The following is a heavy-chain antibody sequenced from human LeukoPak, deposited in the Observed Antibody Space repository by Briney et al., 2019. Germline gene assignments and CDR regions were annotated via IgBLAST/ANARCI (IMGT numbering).Heavy chain of an antibody. J-gene: IGHJ4*02. CDR2: IYYSGST. CDR1: GGSISSGGYY. CDR3: ASSPRDDYSNPFDY. V-gene: IGHV4-31*03. D-gene: IGHD4-11*01. Sequence: SETLSLTCTVSGGSISSGGYYRSWIRQHPGKGLEWIGYIYYSGSTYYNPSLKSRVTISVDTSKNQFSLKLSSVTAADTAVYYCASSPRDDYSNPFDYWGQGTLVTVSS.